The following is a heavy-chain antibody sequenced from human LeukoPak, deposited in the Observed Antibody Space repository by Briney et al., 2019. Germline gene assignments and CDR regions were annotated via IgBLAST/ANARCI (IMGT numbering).Heavy chain of an antibody. Sequence: PGGSLRLSCAASGFTFSKYWMLWVRQAPGKGLESVSRINTDGTVTTYADSVKGRFTVSIDNADNTMFLQMNSVSDDDTAVYYCATKQWLAPPPDSWGQGTPVTVSS. J-gene: IGHJ4*02. CDR3: ATKQWLAPPPDS. CDR1: GFTFSKYW. CDR2: INTDGTVT. D-gene: IGHD6-19*01. V-gene: IGHV3-74*01.